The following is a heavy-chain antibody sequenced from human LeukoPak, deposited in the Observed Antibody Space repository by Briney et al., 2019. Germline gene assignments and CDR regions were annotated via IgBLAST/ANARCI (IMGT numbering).Heavy chain of an antibody. D-gene: IGHD3-22*01. V-gene: IGHV3-30*04. CDR2: ISYDGSNK. CDR3: ARDSHYYDSSGRFDY. J-gene: IGHJ4*02. Sequence: GGSLRLSCAASGFTFSSYAMHWDRQAPGKGLEWVAVISYDGSNKYYADSVKGRFTISRDNSKNTLYLQMNSLRAEDTAVYYCARDSHYYDSSGRFDYWGQGTLVTVSS. CDR1: GFTFSSYA.